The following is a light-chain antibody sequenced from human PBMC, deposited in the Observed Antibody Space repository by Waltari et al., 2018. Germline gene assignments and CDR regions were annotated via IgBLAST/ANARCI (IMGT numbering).Light chain of an antibody. CDR1: QSVFTW. V-gene: IGKV1-5*03. CDR3: QQYNSYSYT. Sequence: DIQMTQSPSTLSASVGDRVTITCRASQSVFTWLAWYQQQPGKAPKPLIYKASSLESGVPSSFSGSGSGTEFTLTSSSLQPDDFATYYCQQYNSYSYTFGQGTKLEIK. J-gene: IGKJ2*01. CDR2: KAS.